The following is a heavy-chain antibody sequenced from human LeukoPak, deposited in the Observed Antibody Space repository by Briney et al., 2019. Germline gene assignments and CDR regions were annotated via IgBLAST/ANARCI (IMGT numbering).Heavy chain of an antibody. D-gene: IGHD6-19*01. CDR1: GGSISSSSYY. J-gene: IGHJ3*02. Sequence: PSETLSLTCTVSGGSISSSSYYWGWIRQPPGKGPERIGSIYYSGSTYYNPSLKSRVTISVDTSKNQFSLKLSSVTAADTAVYYCARDLRIAVAGTAGSAFDIWGQGTMVTVSS. CDR2: IYYSGST. CDR3: ARDLRIAVAGTAGSAFDI. V-gene: IGHV4-39*07.